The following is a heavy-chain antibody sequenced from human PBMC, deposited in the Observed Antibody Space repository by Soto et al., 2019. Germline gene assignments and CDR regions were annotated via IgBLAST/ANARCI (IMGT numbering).Heavy chain of an antibody. D-gene: IGHD3-22*01. CDR3: ARDHHRIYYDSSGYRLALFDY. CDR1: GGSFSGYY. CDR2: INHSGST. Sequence: SATLSITCAVYGGSFSGYYWSWIRQPPGKGLEWIGEINHSGSTNYNPSLKSRVTISVDTSKNQFSLKLSSVTAADTAVYYCARDHHRIYYDSSGYRLALFDYWGQGTLVTVSS. V-gene: IGHV4-34*01. J-gene: IGHJ4*02.